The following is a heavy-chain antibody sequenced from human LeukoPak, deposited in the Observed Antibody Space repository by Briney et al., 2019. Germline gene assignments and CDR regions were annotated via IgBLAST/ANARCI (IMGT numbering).Heavy chain of an antibody. J-gene: IGHJ4*02. CDR3: ASRTGSYYPFDS. CDR2: MYPGGSDI. Sequence: GESLKISCKGSGYSFSNYYIDWVRQMPGKGLEWMGVMYPGGSDIRYSPSFQGHVTISADKSIYTAYLQWSSLKASDSAMYYCASRTGSYYPFDSWGQGTLVTVSS. D-gene: IGHD1-26*01. V-gene: IGHV5-51*01. CDR1: GYSFSNYY.